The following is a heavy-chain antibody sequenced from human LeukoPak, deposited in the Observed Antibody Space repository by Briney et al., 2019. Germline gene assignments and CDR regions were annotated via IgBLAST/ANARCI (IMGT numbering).Heavy chain of an antibody. CDR3: AREDFGHDY. Sequence: GGSLRLSCAASGFTFSNYNMNWVRQAPGKGLEWVSSISSSSSYIYYADSVKGRFTISRDNAKNSLSLQLNSLRAEDTAVYYCAREDFGHDYWGQGTLVTVSS. CDR2: ISSSSSYI. D-gene: IGHD3-3*01. J-gene: IGHJ4*02. CDR1: GFTFSNYN. V-gene: IGHV3-21*01.